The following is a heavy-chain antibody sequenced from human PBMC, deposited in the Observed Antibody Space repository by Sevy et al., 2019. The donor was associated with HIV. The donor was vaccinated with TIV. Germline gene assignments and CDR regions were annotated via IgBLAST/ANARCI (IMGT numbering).Heavy chain of an antibody. CDR1: GFTFSDYY. CDR2: ISSSGSTI. V-gene: IGHV3-11*04. Sequence: GGSLRLSCAASGFTFSDYYMSWIRQAPGKGLEWVSYISSSGSTIYYADSVKGQFTISRDNAKNSLYLQMNSLRAEDTAVYYCARDFDTMVRGGLYAFDIWGQGTMVTVSS. D-gene: IGHD3-10*01. J-gene: IGHJ3*02. CDR3: ARDFDTMVRGGLYAFDI.